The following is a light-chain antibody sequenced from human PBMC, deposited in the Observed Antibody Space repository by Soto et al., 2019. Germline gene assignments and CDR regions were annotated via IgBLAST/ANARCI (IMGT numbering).Light chain of an antibody. V-gene: IGKV3-20*01. J-gene: IGKJ1*01. CDR2: AAS. CDR1: QSVRTAH. CDR3: QKYGPSPWT. Sequence: EIVLTQSPGTLSLSLGERATLSGRTSQSVRTAHLAWYQQKPGQAPRLLIYAASSRATGIPDRFSGSGSGTDFTLTISRLEPEDFAVYYGQKYGPSPWTFGQGTKVEI.